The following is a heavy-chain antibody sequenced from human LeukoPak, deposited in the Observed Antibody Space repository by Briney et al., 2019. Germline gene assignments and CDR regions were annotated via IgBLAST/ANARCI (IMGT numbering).Heavy chain of an antibody. D-gene: IGHD2-15*01. V-gene: IGHV3-23*01. CDR1: VFTFSSYA. CDR3: AAGTCRGGSCYNQYFDY. CDR2: ISGSGGST. Sequence: GGSLRLSCAASVFTFSSYAVSWVRQAPGKGLEWVSAISGSGGSTYYADSVKGRFTISRDNSKNTLYLQMNSLRAEDTAVYYCAAGTCRGGSCYNQYFDYWGQGTLVTVSS. J-gene: IGHJ4*02.